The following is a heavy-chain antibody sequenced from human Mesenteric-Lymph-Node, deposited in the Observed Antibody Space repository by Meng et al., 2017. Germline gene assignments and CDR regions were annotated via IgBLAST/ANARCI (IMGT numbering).Heavy chain of an antibody. V-gene: IGHV3-74*01. J-gene: IGHJ4*02. CDR3: ARGRYASVGFDY. CDR1: GFTFNSYW. D-gene: IGHD2-2*01. CDR2: IKSDGSST. Sequence: GESLKISCAASGFTFNSYWMHWVRQAPGKGLVWVSRIKSDGSSTNYADSVKGRFTISRDNAKNMLYLQMNSLRAEDTAVYYCARGRYASVGFDYWGQGTLVTVSS.